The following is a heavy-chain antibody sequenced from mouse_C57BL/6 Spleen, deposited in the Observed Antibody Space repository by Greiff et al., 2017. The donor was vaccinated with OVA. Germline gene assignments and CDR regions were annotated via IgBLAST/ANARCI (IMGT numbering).Heavy chain of an antibody. CDR1: GYSFTGYF. V-gene: IGHV1-37*01. D-gene: IGHD1-1*01. CDR2: INPYNGDT. CDR3: ARGDLFITTVVATGFDY. J-gene: IGHJ2*01. Sequence: EVKLMESGPELVKPGASVKISCKASGYSFTGYFMNWVKQSHGKSLEWIGRINPYNGDTFYNQKFKGKGTLTVDKSSSTAHMELLSLTSEDFAVYYCARGDLFITTVVATGFDYWGQGTTLTVSS.